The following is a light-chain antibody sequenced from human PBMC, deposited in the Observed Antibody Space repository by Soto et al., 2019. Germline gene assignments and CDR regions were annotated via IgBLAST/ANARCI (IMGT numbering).Light chain of an antibody. CDR3: CSYAGSYTYV. J-gene: IGLJ1*01. V-gene: IGLV2-11*01. Sequence: QSALTQPRSVSGSPGQSVTISCTGTSSDVGGYNYVSWFQQHPGKAPKLMIYDASKRPSGVPHRFSGSRSGNTASLTISGLQAEDEADYYCCSYAGSYTYVFGTGTKLTVL. CDR1: SSDVGGYNY. CDR2: DAS.